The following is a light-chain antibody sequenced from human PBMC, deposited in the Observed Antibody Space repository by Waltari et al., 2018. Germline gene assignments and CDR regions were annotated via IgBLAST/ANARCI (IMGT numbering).Light chain of an antibody. CDR1: SSDIGGYNY. Sequence: QSALTQPPSASGSPGQSVTISCTATSSDIGGYNYVSWYQQRPGKAPELMIYEVTKRPSGVPDRFSGSKSGNTASLTVSGLQAEDEADYYCSSYAGNNNLVFGGGTKLTVL. V-gene: IGLV2-8*01. J-gene: IGLJ2*01. CDR2: EVT. CDR3: SSYAGNNNLV.